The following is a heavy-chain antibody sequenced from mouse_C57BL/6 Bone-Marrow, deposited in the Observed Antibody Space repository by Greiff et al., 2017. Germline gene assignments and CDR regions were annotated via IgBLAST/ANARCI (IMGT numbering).Heavy chain of an antibody. D-gene: IGHD1-1*01. CDR3: AREGITTVVYWYFEG. J-gene: IGHJ1*03. CDR2: INPNNGGT. Sequence: EVQLQESGPELVKPGASVKIPCKASGYTFTDYTMDWVKQSHGKSLEWIGDINPNNGGTIYNQKFKGKATLTVDKSSSTAYMELRSLTSEDTAVYYCAREGITTVVYWYFEGWGTGTTVTVAS. CDR1: GYTFTDYT. V-gene: IGHV1-18*01.